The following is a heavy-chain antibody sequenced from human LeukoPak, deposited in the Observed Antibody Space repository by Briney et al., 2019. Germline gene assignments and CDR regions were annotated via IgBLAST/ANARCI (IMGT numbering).Heavy chain of an antibody. J-gene: IGHJ3*02. Sequence: ASVKVSCKPSGYTFTSYGISWVRQPPGQGLEWMGWISAYNGNTNYAQKLQGRVTMNTDTSTSTAYMELRSLRSDDTAVYYCARVAEMATGPRGCDAFDIWGQGTMVTVSS. CDR1: GYTFTSYG. D-gene: IGHD5-24*01. V-gene: IGHV1-18*01. CDR3: ARVAEMATGPRGCDAFDI. CDR2: ISAYNGNT.